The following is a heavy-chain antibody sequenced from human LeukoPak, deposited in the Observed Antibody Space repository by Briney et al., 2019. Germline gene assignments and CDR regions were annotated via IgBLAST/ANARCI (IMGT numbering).Heavy chain of an antibody. CDR2: IVVGSGNT. J-gene: IGHJ4*02. CDR3: AAVPSYYYDSSGYYFDY. D-gene: IGHD3-22*01. V-gene: IGHV1-58*02. Sequence: SVKVSCKASGFTFTGSAMQCVRQARGQRLEWIGWIVVGSGNTNYAQKFQERVTITRDMSTSTAYMELSSLRSEDTAVYYCAAVPSYYYDSSGYYFDYWGQGTLVTVSS. CDR1: GFTFTGSA.